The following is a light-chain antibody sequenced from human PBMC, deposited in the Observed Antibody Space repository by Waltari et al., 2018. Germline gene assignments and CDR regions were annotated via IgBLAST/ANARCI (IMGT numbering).Light chain of an antibody. Sequence: DIVMTQTPLSLSVTPGEPASISCKSSQSILHSDGKTYLYWYLQKSGKYPQLLIYAFSSRFAVVPDIFSGSGSVTDIIPKGNRVEAEDVVVYYWLQSTRVPSFGGGTKVEIK. CDR1: QSILHSDGKTY. CDR2: AFS. CDR3: LQSTRVPS. V-gene: IGKV2D-29*02. J-gene: IGKJ4*01.